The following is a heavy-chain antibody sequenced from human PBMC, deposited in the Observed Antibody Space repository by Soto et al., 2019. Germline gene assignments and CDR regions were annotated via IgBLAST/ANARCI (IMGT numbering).Heavy chain of an antibody. CDR1: GFTFSSYE. CDR3: ARDSREGGVFDY. V-gene: IGHV3-48*03. CDR2: ISSGGGTI. D-gene: IGHD1-26*01. J-gene: IGHJ4*02. Sequence: EVQLVESGGSLVQPGGSLRLSCAASGFTFSSYEMNWVRQAPGKGLEWVSYISSGGGTIYYADSVKGRFTISRDNAKNSLYLLMNSLRDEDTAVYYCARDSREGGVFDYWGQGTLVTVSS.